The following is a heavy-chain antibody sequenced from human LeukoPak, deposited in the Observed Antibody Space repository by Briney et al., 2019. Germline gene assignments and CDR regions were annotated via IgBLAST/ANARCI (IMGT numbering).Heavy chain of an antibody. CDR1: GGSLSSYY. V-gene: IGHV4-59*12. D-gene: IGHD7-27*01. J-gene: IGHJ4*02. Sequence: SETLSLTCTVSGGSLSSYYWSWIRQPPGKGLEWIGYIYSRGLTRGSTNYNPSLKSRVTISVDTSKNQFSLKLSSVTAADTSVYYCARESWGFDYWGQGTLVTVSS. CDR3: ARESWGFDY. CDR2: IYSRGLTRGST.